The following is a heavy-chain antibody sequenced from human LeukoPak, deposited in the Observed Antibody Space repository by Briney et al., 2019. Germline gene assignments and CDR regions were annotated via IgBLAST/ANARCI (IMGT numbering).Heavy chain of an antibody. J-gene: IGHJ4*02. CDR2: ISAYNGNT. Sequence: ASVKVSCKASGYTFTSYGISWVRQAPGQGLEWMGWISAYNGNTNYAQKFQGRVMITTDESTSTAYMELSSLRSEDTAVYYCASGYSSSSVDYWGQGTLVTVSS. CDR3: ASGYSSSSVDY. CDR1: GYTFTSYG. D-gene: IGHD6-6*01. V-gene: IGHV1-18*01.